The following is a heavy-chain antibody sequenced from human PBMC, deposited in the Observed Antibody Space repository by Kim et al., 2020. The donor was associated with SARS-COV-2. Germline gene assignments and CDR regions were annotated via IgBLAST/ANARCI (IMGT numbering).Heavy chain of an antibody. Sequence: GGSLRLSCAASGFTFSSYSMNWVRQAPGKGLEWVSSISSSSSYIYYADSVKGRFTISRDNAKNSLYLQMNSLRAEDTAVYYCATEYYDILTGYYPNWGQGTLFTVSS. J-gene: IGHJ4*02. D-gene: IGHD3-9*01. V-gene: IGHV3-21*01. CDR1: GFTFSSYS. CDR2: ISSSSSYI. CDR3: ATEYYDILTGYYPN.